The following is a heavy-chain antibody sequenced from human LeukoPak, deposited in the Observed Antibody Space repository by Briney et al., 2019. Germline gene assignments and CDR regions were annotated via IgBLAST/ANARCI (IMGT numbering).Heavy chain of an antibody. Sequence: PGGSLRLSCAASGFTFSDYYMSWIRQAPGKGLEWVSSISSSSSYIYYADSVKGRFTISRDNAKNSLYLQMNSLRAEDTAVYYYARDMTVVTDGVYWGQGTLVTVSS. CDR2: ISSSSSYI. V-gene: IGHV3-11*06. D-gene: IGHD4-23*01. CDR1: GFTFSDYY. CDR3: ARDMTVVTDGVY. J-gene: IGHJ4*02.